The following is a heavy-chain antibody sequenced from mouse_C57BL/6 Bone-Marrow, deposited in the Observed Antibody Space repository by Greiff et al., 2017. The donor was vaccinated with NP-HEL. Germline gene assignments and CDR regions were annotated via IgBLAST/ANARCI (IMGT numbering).Heavy chain of an antibody. CDR3: ARSLLLYYGSAVDY. J-gene: IGHJ4*01. D-gene: IGHD1-1*01. CDR2: IRNKANGFTT. CDR1: GFTFTDYY. V-gene: IGHV7-3*01. Sequence: EVKLVESGGGLVQPGGSLSLSCAASGFTFTDYYMSWVRQPPGKALEWLGFIRNKANGFTTEYSASVKGRFTISRDNSQSILYLQMNTLRAEDSATYYCARSLLLYYGSAVDYWGQGTSGTVSS.